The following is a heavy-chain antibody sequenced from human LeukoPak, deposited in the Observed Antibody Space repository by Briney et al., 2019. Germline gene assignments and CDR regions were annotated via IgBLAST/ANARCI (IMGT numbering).Heavy chain of an antibody. Sequence: PGRSLRLSCAASGFTFSSYAMHWVRQAPGKGLEWVAVISYDGSNKYYADSVKGRFTISRDDSKNTLYLQMNSLKTEDTAVYYCTTVQWSQTYPFDYWGQGTLVTVSS. D-gene: IGHD4-23*01. CDR2: ISYDGSNK. CDR3: TTVQWSQTYPFDY. V-gene: IGHV3-30-3*01. CDR1: GFTFSSYA. J-gene: IGHJ4*02.